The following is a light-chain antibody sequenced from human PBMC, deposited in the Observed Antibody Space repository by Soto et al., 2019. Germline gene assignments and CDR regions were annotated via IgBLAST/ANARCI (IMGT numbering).Light chain of an antibody. V-gene: IGLV1-47*02. CDR1: SSNIGTNY. J-gene: IGLJ1*01. Sequence: QSVLTQPPSASGTPGQRVNISCSGSSSNIGTNYVYWYQQLPGTAPKLLIYNNNQRPSGVPDRFSGSKSGTSASLAISGLRSEDEADYYCAAWDDSLSGYVFGTGTKVTVL. CDR2: NNN. CDR3: AAWDDSLSGYV.